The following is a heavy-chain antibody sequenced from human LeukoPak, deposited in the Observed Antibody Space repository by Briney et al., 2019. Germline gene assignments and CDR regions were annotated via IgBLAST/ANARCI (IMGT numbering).Heavy chain of an antibody. V-gene: IGHV3-11*04. CDR1: GFTFSDYY. Sequence: PGGSLRLSCAASGFTFSDYYMSWIRQAPGKGLEWVSYISSSGSIIDYADSVRGRFTISRDNAKNSLYLQMNSLRAEDTAVYYCTSPPLGYCSTTSCLQYFEQRGQGTLVTVSS. J-gene: IGHJ1*01. D-gene: IGHD2-2*01. CDR3: TSPPLGYCSTTSCLQYFEQ. CDR2: ISSSGSII.